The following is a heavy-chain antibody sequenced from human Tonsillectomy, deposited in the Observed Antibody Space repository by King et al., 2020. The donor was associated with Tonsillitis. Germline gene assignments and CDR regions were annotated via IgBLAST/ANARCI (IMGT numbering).Heavy chain of an antibody. J-gene: IGHJ6*02. CDR1: GFSLSNARMG. CDR2: IFSNDEK. Sequence: VTLKESGPVLVKPPETLTLTCIVSGFSLSNARMGVSWIRQPPGKALEWLAHIFSNDEKSYSTSLKSRLTISKDTSKSQVVLTMANMDPVDTATCYCALIVPLVPTTDYYYGMDVWGQGTTVTVSS. D-gene: IGHD5-12*01. V-gene: IGHV2-26*01. CDR3: ALIVPLVPTTDYYYGMDV.